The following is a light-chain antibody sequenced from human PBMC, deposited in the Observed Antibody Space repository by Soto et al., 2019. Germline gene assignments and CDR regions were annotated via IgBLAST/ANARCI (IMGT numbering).Light chain of an antibody. CDR2: SNN. J-gene: IGLJ2*01. CDR1: SSSIGSNT. CDR3: AAWDDRLNGVV. V-gene: IGLV1-44*01. Sequence: QAVVTQPPSASGTPGQRVTISCSGSSSSIGSNTVNWYQQLPGTSPKLLIYSNNQRPSGVPDRFSGSKSGTSASLAISGLQSEDEADYYCAAWDDRLNGVVFGGGTKLTVL.